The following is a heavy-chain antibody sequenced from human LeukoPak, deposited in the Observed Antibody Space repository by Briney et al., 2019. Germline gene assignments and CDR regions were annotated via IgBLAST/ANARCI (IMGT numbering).Heavy chain of an antibody. CDR2: ISYSGSA. D-gene: IGHD3-3*01. V-gene: IGHV4-31*03. CDR1: GGSISSGSYY. J-gene: IGHJ2*01. Sequence: KTSETLSLTCTVSGGSISSGSYYWTWLRQHPGKGLEWIGYISYSGSAYYNSSLKSRATISVDTSKNQFSLKMTSVSAADTAVYYSARAILTPSGYVWHFDLWGRGTLVSVSS. CDR3: ARAILTPSGYVWHFDL.